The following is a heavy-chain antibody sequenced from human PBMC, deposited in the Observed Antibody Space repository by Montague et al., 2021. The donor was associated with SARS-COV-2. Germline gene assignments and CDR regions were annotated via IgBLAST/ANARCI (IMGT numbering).Heavy chain of an antibody. V-gene: IGHV4-34*01. CDR2: INHSGST. CDR3: ARGRTETTFYYYYYGMDV. CDR1: GGSFSGYY. Sequence: SETLSLTCAVYGGSFSGYYWSWIRQPPGKGLEWIGEINHSGSTNYNPSLKSRVTISVDTSKNQFSLKLSSVTAADTAVYYCARGRTETTFYYYYYGMDVWGQGPTVTVPS. D-gene: IGHD1-1*01. J-gene: IGHJ6*02.